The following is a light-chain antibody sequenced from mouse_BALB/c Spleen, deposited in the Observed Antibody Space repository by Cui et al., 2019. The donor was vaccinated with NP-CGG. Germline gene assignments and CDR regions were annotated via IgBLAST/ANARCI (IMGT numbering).Light chain of an antibody. CDR3: ALWYTNHWV. V-gene: IGLV1*01. Sequence: QAVVTQESTLTTSPGETVTLTCRSSTGAVTPSNYANWVQEKPDHLFTGLIGGTNNRAPGVSARFSGSLIGDKAALTITGAQTEDEAKYFCALWYTNHWVFGGGTKLTVL. CDR2: GTN. J-gene: IGLJ1*01. CDR1: TGAVTPSNY.